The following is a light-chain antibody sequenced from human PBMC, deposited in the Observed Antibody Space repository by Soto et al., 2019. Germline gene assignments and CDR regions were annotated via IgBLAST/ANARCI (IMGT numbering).Light chain of an antibody. CDR1: SSDVGGYNY. Sequence: QSALTQPASMSGSPGQSITISCTGTSSDVGGYNYVSWYQQHPGKAPKLMIYEVSHRPSGVSNRFSGSKSGITASLTISGLQAEDEADYYCTSYTTSSARVVFGGGTKLTVL. CDR3: TSYTTSSARVV. J-gene: IGLJ2*01. CDR2: EVS. V-gene: IGLV2-14*01.